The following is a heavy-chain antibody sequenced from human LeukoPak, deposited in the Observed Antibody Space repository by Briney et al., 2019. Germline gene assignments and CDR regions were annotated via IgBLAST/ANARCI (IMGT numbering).Heavy chain of an antibody. CDR2: IYYSGSI. CDR3: ARVSSSWYQDWYFDL. Sequence: PSETLSLTCTVSGGSISSSSYYWGWIRQPPGKGLEWIGSIYYSGSIYYNPSLKSRVTISVDTSKNQFSLKLSSVTAADTAVYYCARVSSSWYQDWYFDLWGRGTLVTVSS. CDR1: GGSISSSSYY. D-gene: IGHD6-13*01. J-gene: IGHJ2*01. V-gene: IGHV4-39*07.